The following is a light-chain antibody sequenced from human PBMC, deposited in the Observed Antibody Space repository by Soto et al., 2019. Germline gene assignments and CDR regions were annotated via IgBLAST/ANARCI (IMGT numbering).Light chain of an antibody. Sequence: QSALTQPASVSGSPGQSITMSCTGTSSDIGDYDYVSWYQHHPGKAPKLIIYAVSHRPSGVSNRFSGSKSGNTASLTISGLQAEDEAHYYCSSYRSSRSYVFGTGTKLTVL. CDR3: SSYRSSRSYV. V-gene: IGLV2-14*01. CDR1: SSDIGDYDY. J-gene: IGLJ1*01. CDR2: AVS.